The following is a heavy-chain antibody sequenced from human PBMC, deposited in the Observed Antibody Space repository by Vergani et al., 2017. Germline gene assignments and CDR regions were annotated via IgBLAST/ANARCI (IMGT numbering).Heavy chain of an antibody. CDR1: GFTFSDYY. D-gene: IGHD2/OR15-2a*01. CDR2: ISSSSSYT. CDR3: ARGRILERLSYYYYYMDV. Sequence: QVQLVESGGGLVKPGGSLRLSCAASGFTFSDYYMSWIRQAPGKGLEWVSYISSSSSYTNYADSVKGRFTISRDNAKNSLYLQMNSLRAEDTAVYYCARGRILERLSYYYYYMDVWGKGTTVTVSS. V-gene: IGHV3-11*06. J-gene: IGHJ6*03.